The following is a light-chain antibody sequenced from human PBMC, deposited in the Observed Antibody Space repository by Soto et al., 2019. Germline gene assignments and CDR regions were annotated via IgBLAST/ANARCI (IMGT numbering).Light chain of an antibody. V-gene: IGKV3-11*01. CDR2: DAS. CDR1: QSVSSY. Sequence: IVLTQSPATLSLSPGERATLSCRASQSVSSYLAWYQQKPGQAPRLLIYDASIRATGIPARFSGSGSGTEFALTISGLQSEDFAVYYCQQYSIWRTFGQGTKVDIK. J-gene: IGKJ1*01. CDR3: QQYSIWRT.